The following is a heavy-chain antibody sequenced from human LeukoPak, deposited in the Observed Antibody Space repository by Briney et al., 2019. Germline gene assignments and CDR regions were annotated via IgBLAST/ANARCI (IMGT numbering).Heavy chain of an antibody. J-gene: IGHJ4*02. CDR3: ARGLELRSSWYGGEFDY. CDR2: IYSGGST. CDR1: GFTVSSNY. Sequence: GGSLRLSCAASGFTVSSNYMSWVRQAPGKGLEWVSVIYSGGSTYYADSVKGRFTISRDNSKNSLYLQMNSLRAEDTAVYYCARGLELRSSWYGGEFDYWGQGTLVTVSS. D-gene: IGHD6-13*01. V-gene: IGHV3-53*01.